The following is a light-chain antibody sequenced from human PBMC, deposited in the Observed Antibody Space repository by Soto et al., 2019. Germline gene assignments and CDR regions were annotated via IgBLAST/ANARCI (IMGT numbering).Light chain of an antibody. CDR3: QQADGFPFT. CDR1: QDIGTW. CDR2: VAS. V-gene: IGKV1-12*01. Sequence: DIQLTQSPSSVSASVGDRVTITCRASQDIGTWLAWYQQKTGKAPKLLIYVASNLQRGVPSRFSGSGSGTDFNLTLTSLQPEEFATYHCQQADGFPFTFGPGTKVDFK. J-gene: IGKJ3*01.